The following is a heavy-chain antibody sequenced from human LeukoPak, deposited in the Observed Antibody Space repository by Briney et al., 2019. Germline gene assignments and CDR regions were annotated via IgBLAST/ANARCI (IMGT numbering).Heavy chain of an antibody. V-gene: IGHV4-34*01. D-gene: IGHD5-18*01. CDR1: GGSFSGYY. CDR2: INHSGST. J-gene: IGHJ4*02. CDR3: ASRGYSYGLPFDY. Sequence: SETLSLTCAVYGGSFSGYYWSWIRQPPGKGLEWIGEINHSGSTNYNPSLKSRVTISVVTSKTQFCLKLSSVTAADTAVYYGASRGYSYGLPFDYWGQGTLVTVSS.